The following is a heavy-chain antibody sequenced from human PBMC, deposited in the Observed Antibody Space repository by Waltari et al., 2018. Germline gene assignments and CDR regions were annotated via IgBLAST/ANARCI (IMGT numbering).Heavy chain of an antibody. CDR2: INHSGGT. CDR3: ARSRILSTGYSYGYSLSSVYGMDV. CDR1: GGSFSGYY. D-gene: IGHD5-18*01. V-gene: IGHV4-34*01. Sequence: QVHLQQWGAGLLKPSETLSLTCAVYGGSFSGYYWSWIRQPPGKGLEWIGEINHSGGTNNNPSVKSRVTISVDTSKNQVSLKLSSVTAADTAVYYCARSRILSTGYSYGYSLSSVYGMDVWGQGTTVTVSS. J-gene: IGHJ6*02.